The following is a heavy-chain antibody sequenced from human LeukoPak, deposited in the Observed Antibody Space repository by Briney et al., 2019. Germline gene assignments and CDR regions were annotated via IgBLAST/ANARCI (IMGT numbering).Heavy chain of an antibody. CDR2: IYYSGST. CDR1: GGSISSGGYY. J-gene: IGHJ4*02. CDR3: ARCGKDGDYVQN. D-gene: IGHD4-17*01. Sequence: KPSQTLSLTCTVSGGSISSGGYYWSWIRQHPGKGLEWIGYIYYSGSTYYNPSLKSRITISVDTSKNQFSLKLSSVTAADTAVYYCARCGKDGDYVQNWGQGTLVTVYS. V-gene: IGHV4-31*03.